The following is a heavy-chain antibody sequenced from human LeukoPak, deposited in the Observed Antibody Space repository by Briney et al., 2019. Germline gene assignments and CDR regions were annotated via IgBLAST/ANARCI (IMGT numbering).Heavy chain of an antibody. V-gene: IGHV3-23*01. D-gene: IGHD3-22*01. Sequence: GGSLRLSCAASGFTFSSYAMSWVRQAPGKGLEWVSAISGSGGSTYYADSVKGRFTISRDNSKNTLYLQMNSLRAEHTAVHYCARDLDYGSYYDSSGWFDYWGQGTLVTVSS. CDR2: ISGSGGST. J-gene: IGHJ4*02. CDR3: ARDLDYGSYYDSSGWFDY. CDR1: GFTFSSYA.